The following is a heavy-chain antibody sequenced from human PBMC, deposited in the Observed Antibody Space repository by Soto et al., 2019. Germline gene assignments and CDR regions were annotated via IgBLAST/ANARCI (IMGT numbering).Heavy chain of an antibody. V-gene: IGHV3-30-3*01. D-gene: IGHD2-15*01. CDR2: VSYDGTNK. J-gene: IGHJ6*02. Sequence: QVQLVESGGGVVQPGRSLRLSCVASGFTFNMYSLHWVRQAPGKGLEWVSVVSYDGTNKYYADSVKGRFTISIDNAKNTLYLEMNSLRHEDTAVYFCARELTMYAVVVVSNYYYSMDVWGQGTTVSVSS. CDR3: ARELTMYAVVVVSNYYYSMDV. CDR1: GFTFNMYS.